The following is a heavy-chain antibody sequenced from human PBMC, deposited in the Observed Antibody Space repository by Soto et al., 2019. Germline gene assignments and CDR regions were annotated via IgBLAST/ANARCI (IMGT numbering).Heavy chain of an antibody. CDR1: GGTFSSYA. V-gene: IGHV1-69*12. CDR3: ARIRDPYSYGFGYYGMDV. Sequence: QVQLVQSGAEVKKPGSSVKVSCKASGGTFSSYAISWVRQAPGQGLEWMGGIIPIFGTANYAQKFQGRVTITADESTSTAYMELSSLRSEDTAVYYCARIRDPYSYGFGYYGMDVWGQGTTVTVSS. CDR2: IIPIFGTA. D-gene: IGHD5-18*01. J-gene: IGHJ6*02.